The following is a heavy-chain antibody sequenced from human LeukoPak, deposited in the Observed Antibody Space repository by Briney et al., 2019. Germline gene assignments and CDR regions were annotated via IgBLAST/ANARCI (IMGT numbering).Heavy chain of an antibody. D-gene: IGHD2-15*01. Sequence: ASVKVSCKASGYTFTGYYMHWVRQAPGQGLEWLGRINPKTGGSNYAQKLQGRVTMTTDTSTSTAYMELRSLRSDDTAVYYCARDRGIFSYCSGGSCYSGYWGQGTLVTVSS. CDR2: INPKTGGS. J-gene: IGHJ4*02. CDR3: ARDRGIFSYCSGGSCYSGY. V-gene: IGHV1-2*06. CDR1: GYTFTGYY.